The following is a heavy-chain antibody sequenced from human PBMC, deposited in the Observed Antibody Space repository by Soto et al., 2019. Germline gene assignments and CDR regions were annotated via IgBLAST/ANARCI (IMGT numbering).Heavy chain of an antibody. CDR3: AKDTLGVNWFDP. J-gene: IGHJ5*02. V-gene: IGHV3-23*01. D-gene: IGHD3-10*01. CDR1: GFTFSSYA. Sequence: GESLKISCAASGFTFSSYAMSWVRQAPGKGLEWVSAISGSGGSTYYADSVKGRFTISRDNSKNTLYLQMNSLRAEDTAVYYCAKDTLGVNWFDPWGQGTLVTVSS. CDR2: ISGSGGST.